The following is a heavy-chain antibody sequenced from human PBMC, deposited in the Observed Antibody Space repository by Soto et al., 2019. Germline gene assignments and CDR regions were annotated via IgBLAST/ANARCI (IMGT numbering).Heavy chain of an antibody. CDR1: GGTFSSYA. Sequence: SVKVSCKASGGTFSSYAISWVRQAPGQGLEWMGGIIPIFGAANYAQKFQSRVTITADESTSTAYMELSSLRSEDTAVYYCARGMTTVNPSFDYWGQGTLVTVSS. J-gene: IGHJ4*02. D-gene: IGHD4-17*01. CDR2: IIPIFGAA. V-gene: IGHV1-69*13. CDR3: ARGMTTVNPSFDY.